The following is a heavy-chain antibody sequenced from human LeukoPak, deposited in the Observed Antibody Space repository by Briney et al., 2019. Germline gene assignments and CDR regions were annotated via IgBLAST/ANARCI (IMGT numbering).Heavy chain of an antibody. V-gene: IGHV3-23*01. CDR2: TSSSDAGT. CDR1: GFTFSTYA. D-gene: IGHD2-21*01. Sequence: GGSLTLSCAASGFTFSTYAMSWGRQAPGKGLEWVAATSSSDAGTYHADSVRGRFTISRDNSKNTLYLQMHSLRAEDEAVYFCAKAPVTSCRGAYCYPFDSWGQGTLVTVSS. CDR3: AKAPVTSCRGAYCYPFDS. J-gene: IGHJ4*02.